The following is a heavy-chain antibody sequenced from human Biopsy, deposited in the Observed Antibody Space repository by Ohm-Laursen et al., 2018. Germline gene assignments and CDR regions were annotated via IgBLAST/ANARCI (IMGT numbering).Heavy chain of an antibody. D-gene: IGHD1-26*01. V-gene: IGHV4-59*01. J-gene: IGHJ4*02. CDR2: IYYSGST. Sequence: PSETLSLTCTVSGGSTGSFFWSWIRQPPGKGLEWIGYIYYSGSTNYNPSLRSRVTISVDRSKNQFSLELSSVTAADTAVYYCARVGAGAPSIDYFDYWGQGALVTVSS. CDR3: ARVGAGAPSIDYFDY. CDR1: GGSTGSFF.